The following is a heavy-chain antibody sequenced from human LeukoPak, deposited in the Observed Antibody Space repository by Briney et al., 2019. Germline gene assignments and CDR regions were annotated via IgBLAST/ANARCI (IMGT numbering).Heavy chain of an antibody. CDR2: IYSGGST. CDR1: GFTVSSNY. V-gene: IGHV3-66*01. D-gene: IGHD3-22*01. J-gene: IGHJ4*02. Sequence: GGSLRPSCAASGFTVSSNYMSWVRQAPGKGLQWVSVIYSGGSTYYADSVKGRFTISRDNSKNTLYLQMNSLRAEDTAVYYCAKSVAYDSSGYYYYWGQGTLVTVSS. CDR3: AKSVAYDSSGYYYY.